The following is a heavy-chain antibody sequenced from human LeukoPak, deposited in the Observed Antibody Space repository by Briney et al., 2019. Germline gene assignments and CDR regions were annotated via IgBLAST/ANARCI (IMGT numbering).Heavy chain of an antibody. Sequence: ASVKVSCKASGYTFTSYAMHWVRQAPGQRLEWMGWINAGNGNTKYSQKFQGRVTITRDTSASTAYMELSSLRSEDTAVYYCARPRRQQPLRGDWFDPWGQGTLVTVSS. J-gene: IGHJ5*02. D-gene: IGHD6-25*01. V-gene: IGHV1-3*01. CDR1: GYTFTSYA. CDR2: INAGNGNT. CDR3: ARPRRQQPLRGDWFDP.